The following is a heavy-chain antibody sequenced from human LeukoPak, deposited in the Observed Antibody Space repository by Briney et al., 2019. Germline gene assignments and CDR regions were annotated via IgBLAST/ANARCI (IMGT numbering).Heavy chain of an antibody. J-gene: IGHJ3*02. D-gene: IGHD1-26*01. CDR2: INPNSGGT. Sequence: ASVKVSCKASGYTLTGYYMHWVRQAPGQGLEWMGWINPNSGGTNYAQKFQGRVTMTRDTSISTAYMELSRLRSDDTAVYCCAREVRSGNAFDIWGKGTMVTASP. V-gene: IGHV1-2*02. CDR1: GYTLTGYY. CDR3: AREVRSGNAFDI.